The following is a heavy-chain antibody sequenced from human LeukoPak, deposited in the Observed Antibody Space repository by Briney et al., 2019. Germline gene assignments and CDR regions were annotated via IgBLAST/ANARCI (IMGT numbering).Heavy chain of an antibody. CDR2: ISSSSSTI. J-gene: IGHJ3*02. Sequence: GGSLRLSCAASGFTFSSYSMNWVRQAPGKGLEWVSYISSSSSTIYYADSVKGRFTISRDNAKNSLYLQMNSLRAEDTAVYYWARELWLQWAFDIWGQGTMVTVSS. CDR3: ARELWLQWAFDI. CDR1: GFTFSSYS. D-gene: IGHD5-18*01. V-gene: IGHV3-48*04.